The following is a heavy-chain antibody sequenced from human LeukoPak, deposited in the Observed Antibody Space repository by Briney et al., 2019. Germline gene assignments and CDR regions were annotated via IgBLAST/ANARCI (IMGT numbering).Heavy chain of an antibody. CDR1: GASISSSNYC. CDR3: ARGQGGSYYLRTGHAFDI. Sequence: PSETLSLTCSVSGASISSSNYCWAWIRQHPGKGLEWIGSIYSSGNTYYNPSLKSRVTISVDTSKNQFSLKLSSVTAADTAVYYCARGQGGSYYLRTGHAFDIWGQGTMDTVSS. D-gene: IGHD1-26*01. V-gene: IGHV4-39*07. J-gene: IGHJ3*02. CDR2: IYSSGNT.